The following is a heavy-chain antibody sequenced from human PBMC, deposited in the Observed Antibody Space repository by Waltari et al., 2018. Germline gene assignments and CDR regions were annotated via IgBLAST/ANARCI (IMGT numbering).Heavy chain of an antibody. Sequence: QVQLQESGPGLVKPSQTLSLTCAVSGGSISSGGVSWTWIRQRPGTGLEWIGNIYNSGNMFYNPSLRSRVSMSVDTSKNQFSLRLSSVTAADTAVYCCAIDRNTRFDPWGQGTLVTVSS. D-gene: IGHD3-16*02. V-gene: IGHV4-31*11. CDR2: IYNSGNM. J-gene: IGHJ5*02. CDR3: AIDRNTRFDP. CDR1: GGSISSGGVS.